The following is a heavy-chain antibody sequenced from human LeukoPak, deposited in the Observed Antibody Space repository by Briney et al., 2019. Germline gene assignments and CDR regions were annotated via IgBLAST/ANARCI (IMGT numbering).Heavy chain of an antibody. CDR1: GFTFSCYW. V-gene: IGHV3-74*01. CDR2: INSDGSST. J-gene: IGHJ4*02. D-gene: IGHD4-23*01. CDR3: ARVSTVVTRDY. Sequence: GGSLTLFCAASGFTFSCYWVQWLRKARGKRLVWVSRINSDGSSTSYADSVKGRFTISRDNAKNTLYLQMNSLRAEDTAVYYCARVSTVVTRDYWGQGTLVTVSS.